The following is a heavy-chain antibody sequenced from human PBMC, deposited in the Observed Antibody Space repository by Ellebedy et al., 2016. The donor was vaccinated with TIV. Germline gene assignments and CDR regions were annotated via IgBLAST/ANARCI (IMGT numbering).Heavy chain of an antibody. Sequence: MPSETLSLTCTVSGGSISTYYWSWIRQPPGKGLEWIGYVYYSGSTNYNPSLKSRVTISVDTSKNQFSLRLTSVTAADTAVYDGARREKITSWDEGNWFDPWGQGTLVTVSS. CDR1: GGSISTYY. J-gene: IGHJ5*02. V-gene: IGHV4-59*08. D-gene: IGHD2-2*01. CDR3: ARREKITSWDEGNWFDP. CDR2: VYYSGST.